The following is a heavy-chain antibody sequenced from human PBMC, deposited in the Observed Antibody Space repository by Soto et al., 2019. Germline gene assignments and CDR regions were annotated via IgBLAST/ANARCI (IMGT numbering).Heavy chain of an antibody. CDR1: GGSISSYY. D-gene: IGHD4-17*01. J-gene: IGHJ4*02. CDR2: IYYSGST. CDR3: AGTTVTLIPFYYFDY. V-gene: IGHV4-59*08. Sequence: ASETLSLTCTVPGGSISSYYWSWIRQPPGKGLEWIGYIYYSGSTNYNPSLKSRVTISVDTSKNQFSLKLSSVTAADTAVYYCAGTTVTLIPFYYFDYWGQGTLVTVSS.